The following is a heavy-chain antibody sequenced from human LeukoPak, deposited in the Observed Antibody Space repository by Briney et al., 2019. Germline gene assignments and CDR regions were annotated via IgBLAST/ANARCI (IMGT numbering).Heavy chain of an antibody. D-gene: IGHD3-10*01. V-gene: IGHV2-5*01. CDR2: IFWNGDN. J-gene: IGHJ4*02. Sequence: SGPTLVKPTQTLMLTCTFSGFSLTTSGVGVGWFRQPPGKAPEFLALIFWNGDNRYSPSLKSRLIITPGTSNTQVALTMTNMDPVDTATYYCAHGSFGSGNIYFDHWGQGILVTVSS. CDR1: GFSLTTSGVG. CDR3: AHGSFGSGNIYFDH.